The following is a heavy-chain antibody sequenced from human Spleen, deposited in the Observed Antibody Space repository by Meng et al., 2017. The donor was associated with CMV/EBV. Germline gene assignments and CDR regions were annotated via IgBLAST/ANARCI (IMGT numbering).Heavy chain of an antibody. J-gene: IGHJ4*02. V-gene: IGHV3-30*04. D-gene: IGHD6-13*01. CDR2: ISYDGSNK. CDR3: ARVGQYSSSWYNDY. CDR1: GFTFNTYA. Sequence: GGSLRLSCAASGFTFNTYAMHWVRQAPGKGLEWVAVISYDGSNKYTADSVQGRFTISRDNSKNTLYLQMNSLRAEDTAVYYCARVGQYSSSWYNDYWGQGTLVTVSS.